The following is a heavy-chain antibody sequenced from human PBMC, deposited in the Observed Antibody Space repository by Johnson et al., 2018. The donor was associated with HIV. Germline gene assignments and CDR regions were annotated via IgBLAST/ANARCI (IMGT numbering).Heavy chain of an antibody. CDR2: ISYDGSKK. CDR3: AKDYNEQLVPDDAFEI. V-gene: IGHV3-30*18. D-gene: IGHD6-6*01. CDR1: GFTFSSYA. J-gene: IGHJ3*02. Sequence: QVQLVESGGGVVQPGRSLRLSCAASGFTFSSYAMHWVRQAPGKGLEWVAVISYDGSKKYYGDSVKGRITISRDNSKNMLYLQMNSLRAEDTAVYYCAKDYNEQLVPDDAFEIWGQGTMVTVSS.